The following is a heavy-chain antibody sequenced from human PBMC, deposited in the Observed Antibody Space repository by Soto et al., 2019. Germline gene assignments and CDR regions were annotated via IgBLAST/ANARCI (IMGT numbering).Heavy chain of an antibody. D-gene: IGHD1-1*01. Sequence: EVQLLESGGGLVQPGWSLRLSCAASGFTFSSYAMRWVRQAPGKGLEWVSAISGSGGSTYYADSVKGRFTISRDNSKNTLYLQMNSLRAEDTAVYYCAKRVVWLEQTYLDYWGQGTLVTVSS. V-gene: IGHV3-23*01. CDR2: ISGSGGST. CDR1: GFTFSSYA. CDR3: AKRVVWLEQTYLDY. J-gene: IGHJ4*02.